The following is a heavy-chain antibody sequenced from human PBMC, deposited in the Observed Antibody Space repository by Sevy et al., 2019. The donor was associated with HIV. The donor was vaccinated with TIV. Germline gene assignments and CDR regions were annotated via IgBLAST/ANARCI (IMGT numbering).Heavy chain of an antibody. CDR3: ARLNVYYYDDDGYYTKGNAFDI. CDR2: IYSGDKT. CDR1: GFSVSDTY. V-gene: IGHV3-53*01. J-gene: IGHJ3*02. D-gene: IGHD3-22*01. Sequence: GGSLRLSCAASGFSVSDTYMSWVRQAPGKGLEWVSVIYSGDKTYHADSVKGRFTISRDSSKNTIYLQLNSLRTEDTAVYYCARLNVYYYDDDGYYTKGNAFDIWGQGTMVTVSS.